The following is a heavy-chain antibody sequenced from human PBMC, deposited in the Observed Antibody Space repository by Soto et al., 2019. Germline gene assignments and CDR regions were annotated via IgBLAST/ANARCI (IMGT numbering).Heavy chain of an antibody. CDR1: GGSFSGYY. D-gene: IGHD6-13*01. V-gene: IGHV4-34*01. CDR3: ARVGPGSWYDGPQLDY. Sequence: SETLSLTCAVYGGSFSGYYWSWIRQPPGKGLEWIGEINHSGSTNYNPSLKSRVTISVDTSKNQFSLKLSSVTAADTAVYYCARVGPGSWYDGPQLDYWGQGTLVTVSS. CDR2: INHSGST. J-gene: IGHJ4*02.